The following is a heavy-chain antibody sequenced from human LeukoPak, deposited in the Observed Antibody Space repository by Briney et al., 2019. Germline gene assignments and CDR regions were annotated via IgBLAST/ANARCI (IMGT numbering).Heavy chain of an antibody. J-gene: IGHJ6*03. V-gene: IGHV1-69*05. D-gene: IGHD3-16*02. Sequence: GASVKVSCKASGGTFSSYAISWVRQAPGQGLEWMGGIIPIFGTANYAQKFQGRVTITTDESTSTAYMELSSLRSEDTAVYYCARADDYVWGSYRLMSHYYYYMDVWGKGTTVTVSS. CDR1: GGTFSSYA. CDR2: IIPIFGTA. CDR3: ARADDYVWGSYRLMSHYYYYMDV.